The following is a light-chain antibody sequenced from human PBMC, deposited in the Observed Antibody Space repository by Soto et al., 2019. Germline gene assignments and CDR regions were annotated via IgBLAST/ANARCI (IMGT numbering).Light chain of an antibody. V-gene: IGKV1-9*01. Sequence: DIHLTHSPSFLSASVGDRVTITCRASQGISSYLAWYQQKPGKAPKLLIYAASTLQSGVPSRFSRSGSGTEFTLTISSLQPEDFATYCCQQLNSYPITFGQGPRLE. J-gene: IGKJ5*01. CDR3: QQLNSYPIT. CDR1: QGISSY. CDR2: AAS.